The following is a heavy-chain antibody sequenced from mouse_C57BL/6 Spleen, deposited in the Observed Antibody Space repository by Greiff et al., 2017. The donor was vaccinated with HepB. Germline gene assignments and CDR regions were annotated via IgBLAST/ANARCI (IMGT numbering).Heavy chain of an antibody. CDR2: IYPGDGDT. CDR3: ARSQLGGYFDY. CDR1: GYAFSSSW. V-gene: IGHV1-82*01. Sequence: LQESGPELVKPGASVKISCKASGYAFSSSWMNWVKQRPGKGLEWIGRIYPGDGDTNYNGKFKGKATLTADKSSSTAYMQLSSLTSEDSAVYFCARSQLGGYFDYWGQGTTLTVSS. D-gene: IGHD4-1*02. J-gene: IGHJ2*01.